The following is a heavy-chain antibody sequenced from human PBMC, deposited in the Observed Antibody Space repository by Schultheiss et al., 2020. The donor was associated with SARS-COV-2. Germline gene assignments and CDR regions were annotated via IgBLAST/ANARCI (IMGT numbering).Heavy chain of an antibody. Sequence: SETLSLTCTVSGYSITTAYYWGWIRQPPGQRLEWIGSVYHSGNTYYNPSLKSRVTISVDTSKNQFSLKLSSVTAADTAVYYCARGGYDSSHFDYWGQGTLVTVSS. CDR1: GYSITTAYY. CDR3: ARGGYDSSHFDY. J-gene: IGHJ4*02. CDR2: VYHSGNT. D-gene: IGHD3-22*01. V-gene: IGHV4-38-2*02.